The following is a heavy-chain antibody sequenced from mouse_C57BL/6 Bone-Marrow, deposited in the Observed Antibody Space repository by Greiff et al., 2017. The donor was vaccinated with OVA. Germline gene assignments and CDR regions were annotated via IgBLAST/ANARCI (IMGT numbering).Heavy chain of an antibody. Sequence: QVQLQQSGAELVKPGASVKLSCKASGYTFTSYWMHWVKQRPGRGLEWIGRIDPNSGGTKYNEKFKSKATLTVDKPSSNAYMQLSSLTSEDSAGYYCAREDYYGSSPEFAYWGQGTLVTVSA. CDR3: AREDYYGSSPEFAY. V-gene: IGHV1-72*01. CDR1: GYTFTSYW. J-gene: IGHJ3*01. D-gene: IGHD1-1*01. CDR2: IDPNSGGT.